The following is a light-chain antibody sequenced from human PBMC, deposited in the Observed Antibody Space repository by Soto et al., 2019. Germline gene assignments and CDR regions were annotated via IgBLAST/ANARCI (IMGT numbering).Light chain of an antibody. CDR1: SSDVGGYNY. Sequence: QSALTQPASVSGSPGQSITISCTGTSSDVGGYNYVSWYQQHPGKAPKLMIYEVSNRPSGVSNRFSGSKSGNTASLTIPGLQADDEADYYCSSYTSSSTVFGGGTKLTVL. CDR2: EVS. J-gene: IGLJ3*02. V-gene: IGLV2-14*01. CDR3: SSYTSSSTV.